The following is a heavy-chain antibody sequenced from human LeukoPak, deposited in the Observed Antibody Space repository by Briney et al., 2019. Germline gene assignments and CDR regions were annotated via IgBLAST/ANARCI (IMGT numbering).Heavy chain of an antibody. V-gene: IGHV3-9*01. J-gene: IGHJ4*02. CDR3: ARGDHAYDFWSGYYLG. Sequence: PGRSLRLSCAASGFTFDDYAMHWVRQAPGKGLEWVSGISWNSGSIGYADSVKGRFTISRDNAKNSLYLQMNSLRAEDTAVYYCARGDHAYDFWSGYYLGWGQGTLVTVSS. CDR1: GFTFDDYA. D-gene: IGHD3-3*01. CDR2: ISWNSGSI.